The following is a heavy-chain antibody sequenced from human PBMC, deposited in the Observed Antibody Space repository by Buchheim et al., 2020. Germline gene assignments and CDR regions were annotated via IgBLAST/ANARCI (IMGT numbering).Heavy chain of an antibody. V-gene: IGHV3-23*01. J-gene: IGHJ4*02. CDR1: GFTFRSFF. Sequence: EVHLLESGGGLVQPGGSLRLSCAASGFTFRSFFMSWVRQAPGKGLEWVSSISNNGRDTYYADSVKGRFTISRDNSKNTLYLQMNSLRAEDTAVYYCAKDIVVVVAATLIDYWGQGTL. CDR2: ISNNGRDT. CDR3: AKDIVVVVAATLIDY. D-gene: IGHD2-15*01.